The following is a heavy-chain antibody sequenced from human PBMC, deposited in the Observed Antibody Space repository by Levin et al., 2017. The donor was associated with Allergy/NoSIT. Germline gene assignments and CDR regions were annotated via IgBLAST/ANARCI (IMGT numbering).Heavy chain of an antibody. CDR3: ARGLVTTDY. D-gene: IGHD4-17*01. CDR2: INEDGSEK. CDR1: GFSFSTYW. Sequence: GESLKISCAASGFSFSTYWMTWVRQAPGKGLEWVANINEDGSEKYFVDSVKGRFTISRDNAKNSLYLQMNSLRADDTAVYYCARGLVTTDYWGQGTLVTVSS. V-gene: IGHV3-7*01. J-gene: IGHJ4*02.